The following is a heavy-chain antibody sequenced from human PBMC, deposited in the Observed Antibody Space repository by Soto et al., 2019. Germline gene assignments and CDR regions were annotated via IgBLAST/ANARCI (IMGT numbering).Heavy chain of an antibody. V-gene: IGHV1-8*01. Sequence: QVQLVQSGAEVKRPGASVKVSGKATGYTFSSYDINWVRQATGKGLEWMGWMNPNSGNTGYAQKFQGRVTMTRNTSISTAYMELSSLRSEDTAVYYCARGRELLQYYYYGMDVWGQGTTVTVSS. CDR2: MNPNSGNT. D-gene: IGHD1-26*01. CDR1: GYTFSSYD. CDR3: ARGRELLQYYYYGMDV. J-gene: IGHJ6*02.